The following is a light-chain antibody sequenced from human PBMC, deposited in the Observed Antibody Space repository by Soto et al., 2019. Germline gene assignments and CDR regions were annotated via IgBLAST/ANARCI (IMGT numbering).Light chain of an antibody. CDR3: QQYGSSPT. J-gene: IGKJ5*01. V-gene: IGKV3-20*01. CDR2: DAS. CDR1: QSVSSNY. Sequence: EIVLTQSPGTLSLSPGERATLSCRASQSVSSNYLAWYQQKPGQAPRLLIYDASTRATAIPDGFSGSGSGTDFTLTISRLEPEDFAVFYCQQYGSSPTFGQGTRLEIK.